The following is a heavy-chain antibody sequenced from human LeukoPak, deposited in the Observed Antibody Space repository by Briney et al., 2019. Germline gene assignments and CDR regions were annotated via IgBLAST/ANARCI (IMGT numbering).Heavy chain of an antibody. D-gene: IGHD5-24*01. CDR2: VSSSGTTT. Sequence: PGGSLRLSCAASGFTFSSYSVIWARQAPGKGLEWFSYVSSSGTTTYYADSVKGRFTISRDNGKNLVSLQMNSLRDEDTAVYYCARADRDGNKRFLDWGQGTLVTVSS. J-gene: IGHJ4*02. V-gene: IGHV3-48*02. CDR1: GFTFSSYS. CDR3: ARADRDGNKRFLD.